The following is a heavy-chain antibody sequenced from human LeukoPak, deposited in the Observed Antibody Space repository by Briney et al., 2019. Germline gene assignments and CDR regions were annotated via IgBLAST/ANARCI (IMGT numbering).Heavy chain of an antibody. J-gene: IGHJ4*02. V-gene: IGHV3-21*04. CDR1: GSTFSSYT. D-gene: IGHD3-9*01. CDR2: ISSSSSYI. CDR3: ASVYYNILPALLYSFVS. Sequence: KSGGSQRLSCAASGSTFSSYTMNWVRQAPGKWLEWVSSISSSSSYIYYADSVKGRFTISRDNAKNSLYLQMNSLRSENTAVYYSASVYYNILPALLYSFVSWYQGTLVTVSS.